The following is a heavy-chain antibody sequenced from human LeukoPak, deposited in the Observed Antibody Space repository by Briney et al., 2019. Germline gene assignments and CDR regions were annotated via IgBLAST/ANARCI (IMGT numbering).Heavy chain of an antibody. CDR3: ARDPGIA. CDR2: IYHSGST. V-gene: IGHV4-30-2*01. J-gene: IGHJ4*02. D-gene: IGHD6-13*01. Sequence: LRLSCAASGFTFEDYAMHWVRQAPGKGLEWIGYIYHSGSTYYNPSLKSRVTMSVDTSKNQFSLKLSSVTAADTAVYYCARDPGIAWGQGTLVTVSS. CDR1: GFTFEDYA.